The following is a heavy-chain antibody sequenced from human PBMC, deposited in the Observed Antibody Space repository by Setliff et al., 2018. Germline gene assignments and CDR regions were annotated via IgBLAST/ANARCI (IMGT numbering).Heavy chain of an antibody. CDR2: IQGTGNT. CDR3: AGTPARGTTWLSPFDY. J-gene: IGHJ4*02. D-gene: IGHD3-9*01. Sequence: SETLSLTCTVTGGSFDSGTHYWSWIRQPAGKVPEWIGLIQGTGNTNYNPSLQSRATISIDTSKNQISLKITSVTAADTALYSCAGTPARGTTWLSPFDYWGQGILVTVS. V-gene: IGHV4-61*02. CDR1: GGSFDSGTHY.